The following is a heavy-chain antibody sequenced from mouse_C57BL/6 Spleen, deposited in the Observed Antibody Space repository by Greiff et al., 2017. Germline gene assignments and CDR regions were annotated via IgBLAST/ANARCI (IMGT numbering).Heavy chain of an antibody. CDR2: IYPGDGDT. D-gene: IGHD4-1*01. CDR3: ASNGDFGY. Sequence: VQLQQSGPELVKPGASVKISCKASGYAFSSSWMNWVKQRPGKGLEWIGRIYPGDGDTNYNGKFKGKATLTADKSSSTAYMQLSSLASEDSAVYFCASNGDFGYWGQGTTLTVS. V-gene: IGHV1-82*01. CDR1: GYAFSSSW. J-gene: IGHJ2*01.